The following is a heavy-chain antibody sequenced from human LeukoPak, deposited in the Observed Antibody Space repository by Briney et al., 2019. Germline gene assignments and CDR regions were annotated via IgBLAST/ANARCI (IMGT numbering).Heavy chain of an antibody. J-gene: IGHJ5*02. D-gene: IGHD6-13*01. Sequence: ASVKVSCKASGYTFTGYYMHWVRQAPGQGLEWMGWINPNSGGTNYAQKFQGRVTMTRDTSISTAYMELSRLRSDDTAVYYCAREGAIAAAGTNWFDPWGQGTLVTVSS. V-gene: IGHV1-2*02. CDR1: GYTFTGYY. CDR2: INPNSGGT. CDR3: AREGAIAAAGTNWFDP.